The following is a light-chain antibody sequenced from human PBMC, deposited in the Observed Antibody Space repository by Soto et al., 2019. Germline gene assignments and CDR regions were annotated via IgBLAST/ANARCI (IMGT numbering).Light chain of an antibody. CDR2: GAS. Sequence: EIVLTQSPATLSLSPGERATLSCRASQSVSSYLAWYQQKPGQAPRLLIYGASSRATGIPARFSGSGSGTEFTLTISSLQPEDFAVYYCHQYNNWPSWTFGQGTKVDI. V-gene: IGKV3D-15*01. CDR1: QSVSSY. J-gene: IGKJ1*01. CDR3: HQYNNWPSWT.